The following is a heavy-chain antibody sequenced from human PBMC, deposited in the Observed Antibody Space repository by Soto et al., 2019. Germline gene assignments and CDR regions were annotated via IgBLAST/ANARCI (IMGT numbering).Heavy chain of an antibody. V-gene: IGHV4-59*08. D-gene: IGHD4-17*01. CDR1: GGSIISHY. CDR3: ARRYGANFDY. CDR2: IYYSGST. Sequence: PSETLSLTCSVSGGSIISHYWSWIRQPPGKGLEWIGYIYYSGSTNYNPSLKSRVTISVDTSKNQFSLKLSSVTAADTAVYYCARRYGANFDYWGQGTLVTVSS. J-gene: IGHJ4*02.